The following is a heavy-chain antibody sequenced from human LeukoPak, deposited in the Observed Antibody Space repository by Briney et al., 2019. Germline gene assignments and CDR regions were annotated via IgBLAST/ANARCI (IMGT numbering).Heavy chain of an antibody. D-gene: IGHD6-13*01. V-gene: IGHV3-30-3*01. CDR3: ARDFLGIAAAGPVTRYYYYGMDV. Sequence: GRSLRLSCAASGFTFSSYAMHWVRQAPGKGLEWVAVISYDGSNEYYADSVKGRFTISRDNSKNTLYLQMNSLRAEDTAVYYCARDFLGIAAAGPVTRYYYYGMDVWGQGTTVTVSS. J-gene: IGHJ6*02. CDR2: ISYDGSNE. CDR1: GFTFSSYA.